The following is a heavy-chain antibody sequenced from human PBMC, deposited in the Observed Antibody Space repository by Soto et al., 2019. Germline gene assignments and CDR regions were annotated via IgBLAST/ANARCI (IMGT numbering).Heavy chain of an antibody. CDR3: ARRDMLTGYVYFDY. Sequence: GESLKISCETSGYSFSNYWIGWVRQMPGKGLEWMGIIYPGDFDTRYSPSFQGHVTISADKSISTAYLQWSSLKASDSATYYCARRDMLTGYVYFDYWGQGTQVTVSS. CDR1: GYSFSNYW. D-gene: IGHD3-9*01. CDR2: IYPGDFDT. J-gene: IGHJ4*02. V-gene: IGHV5-51*01.